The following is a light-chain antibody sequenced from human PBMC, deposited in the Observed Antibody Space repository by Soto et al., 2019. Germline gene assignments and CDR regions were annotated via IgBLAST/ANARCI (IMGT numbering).Light chain of an antibody. CDR1: QDINVY. CDR3: QHGYVATYN. CDR2: SAS. Sequence: IQMTQSPSSVSSSIGDTVTITWRASQDINVYLNWYQQKPGEVPKLLIYSASSLHSGVPSRFTGSGSETDFTLTIRSLKTEDFATYYGQHGYVATYNFCQGTKVDIK. J-gene: IGKJ2*01. V-gene: IGKV1-39*01.